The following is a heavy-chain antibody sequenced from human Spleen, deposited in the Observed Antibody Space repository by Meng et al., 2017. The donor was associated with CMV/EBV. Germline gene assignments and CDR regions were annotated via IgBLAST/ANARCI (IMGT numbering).Heavy chain of an antibody. CDR2: IIPILGIA. Sequence: SVKVSCKASGGTFSSYTISWVRQAPGQGLEWMGRIIPILGIANYAQKFQGRVTITADKSTSTAYMELSSLRSEDTAVYYCARAGLGIVIEPRTMPGETYYFSSLDVWGQGTTVTVS. CDR1: GGTFSSYT. D-gene: IGHD2/OR15-2a*01. J-gene: IGHJ6*02. V-gene: IGHV1-69*02. CDR3: ARAGLGIVIEPRTMPGETYYFSSLDV.